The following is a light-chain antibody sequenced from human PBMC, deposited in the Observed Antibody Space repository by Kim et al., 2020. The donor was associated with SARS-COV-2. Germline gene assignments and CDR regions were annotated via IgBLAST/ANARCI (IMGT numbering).Light chain of an antibody. CDR3: NSRDSSGNHKA. CDR2: GKN. Sequence: SSELTQDPAVSVALGQTVRITCQGDSLRSYYASWYQQKPGQAPVLVIYGKNNRPSGIPDRFSGSRSGNTASLTITGAQAEDEADYYCNSRDSSGNHKAFG. J-gene: IGLJ3*02. V-gene: IGLV3-19*01. CDR1: SLRSYY.